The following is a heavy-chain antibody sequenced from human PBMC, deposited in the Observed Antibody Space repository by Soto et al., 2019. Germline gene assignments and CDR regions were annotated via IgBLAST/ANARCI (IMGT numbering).Heavy chain of an antibody. V-gene: IGHV3-23*01. CDR1: EGSESTFSTYV. Sequence: EVQLLESGGGLVQPGWSLRLACAASEGSESTFSTYVMTGVRQAPGKGLQWVSHIGDSGPKYADSVKGRSTISRDSSKNTVFIEMNGLSVEDTAIYYVAKFVRRSSFTLYSGMDVWGQRTPVPVS. D-gene: IGHD2-2*01. CDR2: IGDSGP. J-gene: IGHJ6*02. CDR3: AKFVRRSSFTLYSGMDV.